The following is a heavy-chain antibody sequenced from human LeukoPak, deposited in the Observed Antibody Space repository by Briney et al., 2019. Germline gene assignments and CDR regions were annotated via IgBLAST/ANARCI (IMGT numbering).Heavy chain of an antibody. J-gene: IGHJ4*02. CDR2: IWYDGSNE. D-gene: IGHD3-10*01. Sequence: GGSLRLSCAASGFTFSNYDMHWVRQAPGKGLEWVALIWYDGSNEYYADSVKGRFTISRDNSKNTLYLQMSSLRAEDTAVYYCARDQSHYTAPGDYWGQGTLVTVSS. CDR3: ARDQSHYTAPGDY. V-gene: IGHV3-33*01. CDR1: GFTFSNYD.